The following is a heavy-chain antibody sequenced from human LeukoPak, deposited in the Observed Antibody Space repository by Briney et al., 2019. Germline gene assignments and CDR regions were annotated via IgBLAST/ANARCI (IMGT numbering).Heavy chain of an antibody. CDR2: ISYDGSNK. CDR3: AKGRTYYYDSSDAFDI. D-gene: IGHD3-22*01. V-gene: IGHV3-30*18. Sequence: GGSLRLSCAASGFTFSSYGMHWVRQAPGKGLEWVAVISYDGSNKYYADSVKGRFTISRDNSKNTLYLQMNSLRAEDTAVYYCAKGRTYYYDSSDAFDIWGQGTMVTVSS. J-gene: IGHJ3*02. CDR1: GFTFSSYG.